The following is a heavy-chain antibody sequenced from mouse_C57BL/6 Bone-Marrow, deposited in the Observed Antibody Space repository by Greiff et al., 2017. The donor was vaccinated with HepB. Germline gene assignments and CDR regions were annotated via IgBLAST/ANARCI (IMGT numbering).Heavy chain of an antibody. Sequence: SGAELVRPGASVTLSCKASGYTFTDYEMHWVKQTPVHGLEWIGAIDPETGGTAYNQKFKGKAILTADKSSSTAYMELRSLTSEDSAVYYCTRLTTVVVDYWGQGTTLTVSS. J-gene: IGHJ2*01. CDR3: TRLTTVVVDY. CDR2: IDPETGGT. V-gene: IGHV1-15*01. D-gene: IGHD1-1*01. CDR1: GYTFTDYE.